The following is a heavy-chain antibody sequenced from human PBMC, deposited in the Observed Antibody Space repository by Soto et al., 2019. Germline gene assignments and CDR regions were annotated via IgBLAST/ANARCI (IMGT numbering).Heavy chain of an antibody. D-gene: IGHD2-2*02. V-gene: IGHV1-18*01. CDR3: ARLEVRYCSSTSCYMSYYYYGMDV. CDR1: GYTFTSYG. Sequence: ASVKVSCKASGYTFTSYGISWVRQAPGQGLEWMGLLIPYNGDRIYAQKFQGRVILTTDTATNTAYMELSSLRSEDTAVYYCARLEVRYCSSTSCYMSYYYYGMDVWGQGTTVTVSS. J-gene: IGHJ6*02. CDR2: LIPYNGDR.